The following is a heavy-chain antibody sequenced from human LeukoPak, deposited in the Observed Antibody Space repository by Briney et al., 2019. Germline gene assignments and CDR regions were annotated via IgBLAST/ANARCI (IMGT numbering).Heavy chain of an antibody. CDR3: ARVLRIAAAGLPAY. Sequence: PSETLSLTCAVYGGSFSGYYWSWIRQPPGKGLEWIGEINHSGSTNYNPSLKSRVTISLDTSKNQFSLKLSSVTAADTAVYYCARVLRIAAAGLPAYWGQGTLVTVSS. V-gene: IGHV4-34*01. CDR2: INHSGST. CDR1: GGSFSGYY. D-gene: IGHD6-13*01. J-gene: IGHJ4*02.